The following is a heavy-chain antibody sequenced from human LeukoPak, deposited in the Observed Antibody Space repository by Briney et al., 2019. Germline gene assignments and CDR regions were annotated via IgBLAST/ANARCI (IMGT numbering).Heavy chain of an antibody. Sequence: ASVKLSCKASGYTFTSCYMHWVRHAPGQGLEWRVIMNPSGGSKSYAQKFQGRVTMTTDTSTSTVYMALSSLSSEDTAVYYCARGDYGGNPIDYWGQGPVVLVSS. CDR2: MNPSGGSK. D-gene: IGHD4-23*01. CDR3: ARGDYGGNPIDY. V-gene: IGHV1-46*01. J-gene: IGHJ4*02. CDR1: GYTFTSCY.